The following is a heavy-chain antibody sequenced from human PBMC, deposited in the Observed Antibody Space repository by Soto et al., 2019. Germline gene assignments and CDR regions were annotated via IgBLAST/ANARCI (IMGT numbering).Heavy chain of an antibody. J-gene: IGHJ6*02. CDR2: IFHSGTT. D-gene: IGHD5-12*01. CDR1: GEYISNGYY. V-gene: IGHV4-38-2*02. Sequence: PSETLSLTCAVSGEYISNGYYWAWIRQPPGEWLEGIGSIFHSGTTYYNPSLKSRVTISVDTSKNQFSLKLSSVTAADTAVYYCAREHGGPGRWLQFGYYYYGMDVWGQGTTVTVSS. CDR3: AREHGGPGRWLQFGYYYYGMDV.